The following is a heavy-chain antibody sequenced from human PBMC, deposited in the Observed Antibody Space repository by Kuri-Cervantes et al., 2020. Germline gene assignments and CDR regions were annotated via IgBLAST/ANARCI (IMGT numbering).Heavy chain of an antibody. J-gene: IGHJ4*02. CDR1: GYTFTGYY. CDR2: INPNSGGT. Sequence: ASLTVSCKASGYTFTGYYMHWVQQAPGQGLEWMEWINPNSGGTNYAQKFQGRVTMTGDTSISTAYMELSRLRTDDTAVYYCARVWCYYDSSGYCDYWGQGTLVTVSS. V-gene: IGHV1-2*02. D-gene: IGHD3-22*01. CDR3: ARVWCYYDSSGYCDY.